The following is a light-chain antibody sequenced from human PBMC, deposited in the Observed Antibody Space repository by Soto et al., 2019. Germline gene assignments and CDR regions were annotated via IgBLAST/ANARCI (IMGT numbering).Light chain of an antibody. Sequence: DIQMTQSPSSLSASVGDRVTITCRASQSISSYLNWYQQKPGKAPKLLIYAASSLQSGVPSRFSGSGSGTDFTLTISSLPPEDFATYYCQQSYSTRLTFGGGTKVEIK. CDR2: AAS. CDR1: QSISSY. CDR3: QQSYSTRLT. J-gene: IGKJ4*01. V-gene: IGKV1-39*01.